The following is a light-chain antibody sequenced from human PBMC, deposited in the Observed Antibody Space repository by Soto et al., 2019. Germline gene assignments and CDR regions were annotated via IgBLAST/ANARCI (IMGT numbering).Light chain of an antibody. CDR2: DTS. Sequence: VWTQSPGTLSLSPGERATLSCRASQPVNSYLNWYQQQPGQSPRLLMSDTSHRATGIPARFSGSGSGTDFTLTISSLEPEDFGVYYCQQRSNWMITFGQGTRLEIK. CDR1: QPVNSY. J-gene: IGKJ5*01. CDR3: QQRSNWMIT. V-gene: IGKV3-11*01.